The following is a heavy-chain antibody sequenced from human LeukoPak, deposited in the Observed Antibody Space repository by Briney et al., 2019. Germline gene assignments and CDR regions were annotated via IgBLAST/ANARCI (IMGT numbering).Heavy chain of an antibody. D-gene: IGHD5-12*01. J-gene: IGHJ4*02. Sequence: SETLSLTCTVSGGSVSSGSYYWSWIRQPPGKGLEWIGYAYYTGSTNYNPSLKSRVTISLDTSKNQFSLKLTSVTAADTAVYYCARELRPSEYSGYDFVGYYFDYWGQGILVTVSA. V-gene: IGHV4-61*01. CDR3: ARELRPSEYSGYDFVGYYFDY. CDR2: AYYTGST. CDR1: GGSVSSGSYY.